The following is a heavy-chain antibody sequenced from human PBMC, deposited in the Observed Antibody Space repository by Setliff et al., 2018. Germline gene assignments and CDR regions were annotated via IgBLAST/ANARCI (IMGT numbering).Heavy chain of an antibody. V-gene: IGHV4-34*01. CDR3: ARGLPYYDILTGYYRTPPDY. CDR1: GGSLSGYY. D-gene: IGHD3-9*01. Sequence: SETLSLTCAVYGGSLSGYYWSWIRQPPGKGLEWIGEINHSGSTNYNPSLKSRVTISVDTSKNQFSLKLSSVTAADTAVYYCARGLPYYDILTGYYRTPPDYWGQGTLVTVSS. J-gene: IGHJ4*02. CDR2: INHSGST.